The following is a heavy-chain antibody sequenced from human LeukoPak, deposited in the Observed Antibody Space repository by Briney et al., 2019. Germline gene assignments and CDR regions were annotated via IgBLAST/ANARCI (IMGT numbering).Heavy chain of an antibody. CDR2: INTNTGNP. CDR3: AREGFEVGDSNYYYYMDV. V-gene: IGHV7-4-1*02. CDR1: GDTFGTYT. D-gene: IGHD4-17*01. Sequence: ASVKVSCKASGDTFGTYTVTWVRQAPGQGLEWMGWINTNTGNPTYAQGFTGRFVFSLDTSVSTAYLQISGLKAEDTAVYYCAREGFEVGDSNYYYYMDVWGKGTTVTVSS. J-gene: IGHJ6*03.